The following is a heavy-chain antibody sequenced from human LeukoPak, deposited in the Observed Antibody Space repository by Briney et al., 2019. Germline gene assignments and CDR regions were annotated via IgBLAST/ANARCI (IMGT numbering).Heavy chain of an antibody. V-gene: IGHV4-59*01. CDR3: ARSGDRGAVADTNNWFDP. CDR1: GDSISSYY. Sequence: PSETLSLTCTVSGDSISSYYWSWIRQPPGKGLEWIGYIYYSGTTTYNPSLKSRVTISVDTSKNQFSLKLSSVTAADTAVYYCARSGDRGAVADTNNWFDPWGQGTLVTVSS. J-gene: IGHJ5*02. D-gene: IGHD6-19*01. CDR2: IYYSGTT.